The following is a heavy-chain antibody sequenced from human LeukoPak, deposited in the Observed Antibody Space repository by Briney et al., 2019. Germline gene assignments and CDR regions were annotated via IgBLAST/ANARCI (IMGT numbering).Heavy chain of an antibody. J-gene: IGHJ4*02. V-gene: IGHV1-18*01. CDR3: ASVHTYSGSYDAYFDY. CDR1: GYTFTSYG. D-gene: IGHD1-26*01. Sequence: GASVKVSCKASGYTFTSYGISWVRQAPGQGLEGMGWISAYNGNTNYAQKLQGRVTMTTDTSTSTAYMALRSLRSDDPAVYNCASVHTYSGSYDAYFDYWGQGTLVTVSS. CDR2: ISAYNGNT.